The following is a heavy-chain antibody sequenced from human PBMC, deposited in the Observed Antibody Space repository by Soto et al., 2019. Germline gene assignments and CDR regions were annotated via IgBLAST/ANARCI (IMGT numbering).Heavy chain of an antibody. CDR3: ERYRSLGDPIY. J-gene: IGHJ4*01. CDR2: ISSSSSYI. CDR1: GFTFSSCS. D-gene: IGHD3-16*01. V-gene: IGHV3-21*01. Sequence: EVQLVESGGGLVKPGGSLRLSCAASGFTFSSCSMNWVRQAPGKGLEWVSSISSSSSYIYYADSVKGRFTISRDNAKNSLYLQVHSVRGEDRAVYYCERYRSLGDPIYWGHGTLVTVSS.